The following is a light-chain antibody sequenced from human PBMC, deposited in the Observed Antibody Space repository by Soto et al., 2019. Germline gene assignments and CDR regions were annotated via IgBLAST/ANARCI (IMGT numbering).Light chain of an antibody. J-gene: IGKJ2*01. CDR3: QQRSNWPPEYT. V-gene: IGKV3-11*01. Sequence: DIVMTQSPLSLPVTPGEPASISCRASQSVSSYLAWYQQKPGQAPRLLIYDASNRATGIPARFSGSGSGTDFTLTISSLEPEDFAVYYCQQRSNWPPEYTFGQGTKLEIK. CDR2: DAS. CDR1: QSVSSY.